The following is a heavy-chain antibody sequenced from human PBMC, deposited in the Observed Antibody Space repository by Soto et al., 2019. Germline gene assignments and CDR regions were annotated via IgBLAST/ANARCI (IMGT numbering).Heavy chain of an antibody. V-gene: IGHV3-48*02. CDR3: ARDCHAATGSSTSCYAV. Sequence: GESLKISCAASGFTFSSYSMNWVRQAPGKGLEWVSYISSSSSTIYYADSVKGRFTISRDNAKNSLYLQMNSLRDEDTAVYYCARDCHAATGSSTSCYAVWGKGTTVTVSS. CDR2: ISSSSSTI. J-gene: IGHJ6*04. CDR1: GFTFSSYS. D-gene: IGHD2-2*01.